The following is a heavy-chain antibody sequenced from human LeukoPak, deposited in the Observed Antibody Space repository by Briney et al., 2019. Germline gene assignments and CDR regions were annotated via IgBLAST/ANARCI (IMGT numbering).Heavy chain of an antibody. CDR2: IRYEGFHK. Sequence: PRGPLRLSCIASGSTLSRHAMHWVRQAPGKGLEWVAHIRYEGFHKHYTHSVKGGCTLSRETVHYTLYLAINSARPDYTAIYYFARDPGELQWFGEFTEGYVDQWGQGTLVIVSS. CDR1: GSTLSRHA. V-gene: IGHV3-30*02. D-gene: IGHD3-10*01. CDR3: ARDPGELQWFGEFTEGYVDQ. J-gene: IGHJ4*02.